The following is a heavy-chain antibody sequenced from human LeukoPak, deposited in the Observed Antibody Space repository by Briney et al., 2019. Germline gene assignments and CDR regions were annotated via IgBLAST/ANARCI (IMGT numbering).Heavy chain of an antibody. CDR2: MYYSGNT. J-gene: IGHJ3*02. V-gene: IGHV4-59*08. Sequence: PSETLSLTCTVSGGSINKYYWSWIRQSPGKGLEWIGNMYYSGNTNYNPSLRSRVSISGDTSKKQFSLKVRSVTAADTAVYYCARRAAKLREYSFDIWGPGAMVAVSS. D-gene: IGHD3-10*01. CDR1: GGSINKYY. CDR3: ARRAAKLREYSFDI.